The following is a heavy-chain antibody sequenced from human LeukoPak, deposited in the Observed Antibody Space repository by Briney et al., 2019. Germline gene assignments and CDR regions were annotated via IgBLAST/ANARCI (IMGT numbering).Heavy chain of an antibody. Sequence: GASVKVSCKASVYTFTRYGISSVRQAPGQGRECMGWISAYNGNTNSAQKLRGRVTMTTDTSTRTDYMELRSLRSDDTAVYYCARDGIVVVVGATHEYFHHWGQGTLITVSS. CDR2: ISAYNGNT. V-gene: IGHV1-18*01. D-gene: IGHD2-15*01. CDR1: VYTFTRYG. CDR3: ARDGIVVVVGATHEYFHH. J-gene: IGHJ1*01.